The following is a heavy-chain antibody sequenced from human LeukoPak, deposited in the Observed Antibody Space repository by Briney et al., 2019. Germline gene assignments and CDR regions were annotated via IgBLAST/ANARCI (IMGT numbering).Heavy chain of an antibody. CDR2: IRSKANSYAT. Sequence: PGGSLRLSCAASGSTFSGSAMHWVRQASGKGLEWVGRIRSKANSYATAYAASVKGRFTISRDDSKNTAYLQMNSLKTEDTAVYYCTRPTYGDRDFDYWGQGTLVTVSS. V-gene: IGHV3-73*01. J-gene: IGHJ4*02. D-gene: IGHD4-17*01. CDR3: TRPTYGDRDFDY. CDR1: GSTFSGSA.